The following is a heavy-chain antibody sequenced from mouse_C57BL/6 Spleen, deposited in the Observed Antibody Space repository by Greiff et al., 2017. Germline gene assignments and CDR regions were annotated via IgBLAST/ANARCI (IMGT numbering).Heavy chain of an antibody. J-gene: IGHJ4*01. CDR1: GFTFSDYG. V-gene: IGHV5-17*01. CDR3: APAEGDY. CDR2: ISSGSSTI. Sequence: EVQVVESGGGLVKPGGSLKLSCAASGFTFSDYGMHWVRQAPEKGLEWVAYISSGSSTISYAATVKGRFTISRDNAKNHLFLQMTSLRSEYTAMYYCAPAEGDYWGQGTSVTVSS.